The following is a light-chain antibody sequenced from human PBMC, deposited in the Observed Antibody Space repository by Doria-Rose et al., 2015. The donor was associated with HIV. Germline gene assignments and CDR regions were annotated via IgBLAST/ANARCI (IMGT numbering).Light chain of an antibody. J-gene: IGLJ1*01. V-gene: IGLV1-40*01. CDR3: QSYDSRLSVYV. CDR1: SSNIGAGFD. Sequence: QSVLTQPPSVSGAPGQRVAISCTGSSSNIGAGFDVNWYQQFPGTAPQLLIRGNTNRPSGVPDRFSGSKSGTSASLAISGLRAEDEADNYCQSYDSRLSVYVFGTGTKVTVL. CDR2: GNT.